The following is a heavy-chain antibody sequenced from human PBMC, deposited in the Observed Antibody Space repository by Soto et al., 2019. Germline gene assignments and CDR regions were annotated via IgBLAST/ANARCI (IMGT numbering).Heavy chain of an antibody. CDR2: INSGGTVA. J-gene: IGHJ4*02. CDR3: AISTGGFGGLFVVPSDY. CDR1: GFTYESYA. Sequence: EVQLLESGGGLVQPGGSLRLSCAASGFTYESYAMSWVRQAPGKGLEWVSGINSGGTVAHYGDSVKGRFAISRDNSKNTLSLEMNSLRADDTGLYYCAISTGGFGGLFVVPSDYWGQGTLVTVSS. D-gene: IGHD3-16*01. V-gene: IGHV3-23*01.